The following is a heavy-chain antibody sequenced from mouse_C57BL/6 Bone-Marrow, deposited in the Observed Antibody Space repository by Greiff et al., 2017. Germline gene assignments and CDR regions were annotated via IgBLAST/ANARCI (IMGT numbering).Heavy chain of an antibody. CDR2: IDPSDSYT. J-gene: IGHJ4*01. Sequence: QVQLQLPGAELVRPGTSVKLSCKASGYTFTSYWMHWVKQRPGQGLEWIGVIDPSDSYTNYNQKFKGKAPLTVDTSSSTAYMQLSSLTSEDSAVYYGARRDYDYEYAMDYWGQGTAVTVSS. CDR3: ARRDYDYEYAMDY. CDR1: GYTFTSYW. V-gene: IGHV1-59*01. D-gene: IGHD2-4*01.